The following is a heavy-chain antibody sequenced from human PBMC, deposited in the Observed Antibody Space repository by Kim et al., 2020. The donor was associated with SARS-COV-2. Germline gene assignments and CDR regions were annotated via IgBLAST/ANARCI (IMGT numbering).Heavy chain of an antibody. CDR3: ARSLTRIRYGLDV. CDR2: IIPIFGAA. V-gene: IGHV1-69*13. J-gene: IGHJ6*02. CDR1: GGTFSNYA. D-gene: IGHD3-22*01. Sequence: ASVKVSCKASGGTFSNYAISWVRQAPGQGLEWMGGIIPIFGAANDAQRFQGRVTITADESTSTAYMELSSLRSEDTSVYYCARSLTRIRYGLDVWGHGTTVTVSS.